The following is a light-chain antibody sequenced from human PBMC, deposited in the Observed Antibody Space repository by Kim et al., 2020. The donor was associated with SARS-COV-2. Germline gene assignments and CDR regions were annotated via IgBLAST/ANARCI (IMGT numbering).Light chain of an antibody. Sequence: PGRIAGSAYYRDRLGGKYAHWYPQKAGQSPFRVIYQHTKGPSGLPARFTGCNSGNPATLTIKGSQATDEAVYYCHTRNSRTVVFGGGTQLTVL. CDR2: QHT. CDR1: RLGGKY. V-gene: IGLV3-1*01. CDR3: HTRNSRTVV. J-gene: IGLJ2*01.